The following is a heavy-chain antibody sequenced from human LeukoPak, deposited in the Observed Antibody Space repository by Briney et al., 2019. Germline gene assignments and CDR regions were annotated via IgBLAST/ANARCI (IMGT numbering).Heavy chain of an antibody. D-gene: IGHD1-26*01. CDR1: GFTFSSYW. V-gene: IGHV3-74*03. J-gene: IGHJ4*02. Sequence: GGSLRLSCAASGFTFSSYWMHWVRQAPGKGLVWVSRIYSDGSSYTADSVKGRFTISRDNAKNSLYLQMNSLRAEDTAVYYCARGSEWGLLSCDFWGQGTVVTVSS. CDR2: IYSDGSSY. CDR3: ARGSEWGLLSCDF.